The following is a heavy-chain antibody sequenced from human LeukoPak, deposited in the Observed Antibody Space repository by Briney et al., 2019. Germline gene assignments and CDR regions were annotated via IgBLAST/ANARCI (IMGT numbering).Heavy chain of an antibody. V-gene: IGHV3-33*08. D-gene: IGHD6-19*01. CDR3: ARDYIAVAVADHPGGNWFDP. J-gene: IGHJ5*02. CDR2: IWNDGSNK. Sequence: GGSLRLSCTASGFSFSGHWMHWARQLPGKGLEWVAVIWNDGSNKYYADSVKGRFTISRDNYKSMLYLQMDSLRDEDTALYYCARDYIAVAVADHPGGNWFDPRGQGALVTVSS. CDR1: GFSFSGHW.